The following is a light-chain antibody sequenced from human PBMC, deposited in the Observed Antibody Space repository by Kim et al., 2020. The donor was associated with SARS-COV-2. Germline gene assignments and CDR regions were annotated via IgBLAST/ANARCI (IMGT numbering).Light chain of an antibody. CDR1: SGHSDYA. CDR2: LNSDGSH. J-gene: IGLJ3*02. CDR3: QAWGTGVQGV. V-gene: IGLV4-69*01. Sequence: QPALTQSPSASASLGASVKLTCTLSSGHSDYAIAWHQQQPEKGPRYLMKLNSDGSHRRGDGIPDRFSVSSSGAERYLTISSLQSEDEADYYCQAWGTGVQGVFGGGTKLTVL.